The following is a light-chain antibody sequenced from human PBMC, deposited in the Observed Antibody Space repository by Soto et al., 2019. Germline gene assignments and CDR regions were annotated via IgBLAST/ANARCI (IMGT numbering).Light chain of an antibody. V-gene: IGLV2-14*03. CDR3: SSHASGSTLI. CDR2: DVS. CDR1: SSDVGAYNH. J-gene: IGLJ2*01. Sequence: QSALTQPASVSGSPGQSTTISCTGTSSDVGAYNHISWYQQHPGKAPKLLIYDVSNRPSGLSNRFSGSKSGNTASLTIAGLQADDEADYYCSSHASGSTLIFGGGT.